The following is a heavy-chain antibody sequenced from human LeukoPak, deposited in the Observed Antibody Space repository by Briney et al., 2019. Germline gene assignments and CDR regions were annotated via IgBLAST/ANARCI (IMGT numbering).Heavy chain of an antibody. Sequence: SCKASGYTFTSYTLHWVRQAPGKGLEWVAVISNGGTNKYFADSLKGRFTISRDNSKNALYLQMDGLRAEDTAVYFCARSYRSGWYYFDYWGQGTLVTVSS. V-gene: IGHV3-30-3*01. CDR1: GYTFTSYT. CDR3: ARSYRSGWYYFDY. CDR2: ISNGGTNK. J-gene: IGHJ4*02. D-gene: IGHD6-19*01.